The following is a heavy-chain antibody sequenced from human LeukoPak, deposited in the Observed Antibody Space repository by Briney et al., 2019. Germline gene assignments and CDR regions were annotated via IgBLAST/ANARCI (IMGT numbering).Heavy chain of an antibody. V-gene: IGHV3-23*01. CDR2: ISGSGSST. CDR3: AKKRDSRESLYFFDY. Sequence: PGGSLRLSCAASGFTFNTYGMTWVRQAPGKGLEWVSAISGSGSSTYYADSVQGRFTISRDNSKNTLSLQMNSPRAEDTAVYYCAKKRDSRESLYFFDYWGQGTLVTVSS. CDR1: GFTFNTYG. D-gene: IGHD2-15*01. J-gene: IGHJ4*02.